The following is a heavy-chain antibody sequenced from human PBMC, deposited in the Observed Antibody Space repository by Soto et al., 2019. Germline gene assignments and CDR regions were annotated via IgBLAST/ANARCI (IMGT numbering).Heavy chain of an antibody. D-gene: IGHD4-4*01. J-gene: IGHJ5*02. CDR2: IYYSGST. CDR3: ARGGRDSNYEGGRFDP. V-gene: IGHV4-30-4*01. CDR1: GGSISSGDYY. Sequence: SETLSLTCTVSGGSISSGDYYWSWIRQPPGKGLEWIGYIYYSGSTYYNPSLKSRVTISVDTSKNQFSLKLSSVTAADTAVYYCARGGRDSNYEGGRFDPWGQGTPVTVSS.